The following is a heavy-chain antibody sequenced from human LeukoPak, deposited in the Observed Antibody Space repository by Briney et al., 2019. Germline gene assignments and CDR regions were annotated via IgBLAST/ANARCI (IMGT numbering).Heavy chain of an antibody. J-gene: IGHJ4*02. Sequence: ASVKVSCKASGYTFTGYYMHWVRQAPGQGLEWMGRINPNSGGTNYAQKFQGRVTMTRDTSISTAYMEVSRLRYDDTAVYYCARGMGIAAAEFDNWGQGTLVTVSS. V-gene: IGHV1-2*06. D-gene: IGHD6-13*01. CDR1: GYTFTGYY. CDR3: ARGMGIAAAEFDN. CDR2: INPNSGGT.